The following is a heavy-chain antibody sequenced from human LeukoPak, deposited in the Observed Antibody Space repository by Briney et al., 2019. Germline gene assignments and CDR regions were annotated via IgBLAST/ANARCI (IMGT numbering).Heavy chain of an antibody. CDR1: GGSFSGYY. CDR3: ARIGQSVHYYMDV. Sequence: PSETLSLTCAVYGGSFSGYYWSWIRQPPGKGLEWIGEINHSGSTNYNPSLKSRVTISVDTSTNQFSLKLNSVTAADTAVYYCARIGQSVHYYMDVWGNGTTVDVSS. V-gene: IGHV4-34*01. D-gene: IGHD3/OR15-3a*01. J-gene: IGHJ6*03. CDR2: INHSGST.